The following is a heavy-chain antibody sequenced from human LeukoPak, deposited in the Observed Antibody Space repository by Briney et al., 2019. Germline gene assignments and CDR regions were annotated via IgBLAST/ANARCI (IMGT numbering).Heavy chain of an antibody. D-gene: IGHD2-15*01. V-gene: IGHV3-33*08. CDR2: IWYDGSNK. CDR3: ARDQRRYCSGGSCYSLNY. Sequence: PGGSLRLSCASSGFTFSAYHMNWVRQAPGKGLEWVAVIWYDGSNKYYADSVKGRFTISRNNSKNTLYLQMNSLRAEDTAVYYCARDQRRYCSGGSCYSLNYWGQGTLVTVSS. J-gene: IGHJ4*02. CDR1: GFTFSAYH.